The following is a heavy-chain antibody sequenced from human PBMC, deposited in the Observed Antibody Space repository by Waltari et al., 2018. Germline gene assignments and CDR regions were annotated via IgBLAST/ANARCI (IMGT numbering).Heavy chain of an antibody. CDR3: SRSLDA. Sequence: EVKVVESGGGSVQPGGSLRLSCTASGFTFSNAWMDWVRQAPGKGLEGVANIKPDGTEKYSGDFVKGRFTISRDNAKNSVYLQMNSLRAEDTAVYYCSRSLDAWSQGTTVTVSS. J-gene: IGHJ6*02. CDR1: GFTFSNAW. CDR2: IKPDGTEK. V-gene: IGHV3-7*03.